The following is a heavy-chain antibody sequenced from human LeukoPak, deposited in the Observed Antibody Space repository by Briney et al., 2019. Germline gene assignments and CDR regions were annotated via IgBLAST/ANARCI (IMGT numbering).Heavy chain of an antibody. CDR2: MNGSGGST. D-gene: IGHD6-6*01. CDR1: GFTFSSYA. Sequence: GVSLRLSCAASGFTFSSYAMTWVRQPPGKGLEWVSAMNGSGGSTHYADSVKGRFTISRDNSKNMLYLKMNSLRAEDTAVYYCAKGAPYSSSLSNWFDPWGQGTLVTVS. V-gene: IGHV3-23*01. J-gene: IGHJ5*02. CDR3: AKGAPYSSSLSNWFDP.